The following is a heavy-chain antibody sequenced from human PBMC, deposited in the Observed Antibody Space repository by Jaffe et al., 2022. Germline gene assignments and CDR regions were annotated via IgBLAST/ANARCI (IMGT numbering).Heavy chain of an antibody. J-gene: IGHJ6*03. CDR1: GYTFTGYY. Sequence: QVQLVQSGAEVKKPGASVKVSCKASGYTFTGYYMHWVRQAPGQGLEWMGWINPNSGGTNYAQKFQGRVTMTRDTSISTAYMELSRLRSDDTAVYYCARIPLRPGYSSSWYLDVWGKGTTVTVSS. CDR3: ARIPLRPGYSSSWYLDV. CDR2: INPNSGGT. D-gene: IGHD6-13*01. V-gene: IGHV1-2*02.